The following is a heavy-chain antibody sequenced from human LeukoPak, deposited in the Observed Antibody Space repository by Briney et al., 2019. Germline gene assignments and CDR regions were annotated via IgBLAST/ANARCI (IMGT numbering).Heavy chain of an antibody. CDR3: ARDATYCTNGVCYTRFDY. V-gene: IGHV3-7*01. Sequence: GGSLRLSCTASGFTFTSHWMGWVRQAPGKGLEWVARMNLDGSEKYYVDSVKGRFTISRDNAKTSLYLEMNSLRAEDTAVYYCARDATYCTNGVCYTRFDYWGQGTLVTVSS. J-gene: IGHJ4*02. CDR2: MNLDGSEK. D-gene: IGHD2-8*01. CDR1: GFTFTSHW.